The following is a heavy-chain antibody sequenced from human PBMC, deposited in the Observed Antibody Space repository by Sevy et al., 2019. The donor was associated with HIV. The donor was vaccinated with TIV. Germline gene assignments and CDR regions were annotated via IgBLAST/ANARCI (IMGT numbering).Heavy chain of an antibody. CDR1: GFTFSTYW. D-gene: IGHD5-12*01. J-gene: IGHJ4*02. V-gene: IGHV3-13*05. CDR3: ARGGVSVSGYVHFDY. CDR2: IGTAGDP. Sequence: GGSLRLSCAASGFTFSTYWMSWVRQATGKGLEWVSAIGTAGDPYYPGSVKGRFTISRENAKNSLYLQMNSLRAGDTAVYYCARGGVSVSGYVHFDYWGQGTLVTVSS.